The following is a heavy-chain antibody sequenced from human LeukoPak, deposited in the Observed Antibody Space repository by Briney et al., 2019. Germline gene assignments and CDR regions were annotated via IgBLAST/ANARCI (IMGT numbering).Heavy chain of an antibody. V-gene: IGHV4-59*01. CDR2: IYYSGST. J-gene: IGHJ4*02. CDR1: GGSISSYY. Sequence: SETLSLTCTVSGGSISSYYWSWIRQPPGKGLEWIGDIYYSGSTNYNPSLKSRVTISVDTSKNQFSLKLSSVTAADTAVYYCARGGMGSYDSSGYPDYWGQGTLVTVSS. D-gene: IGHD3-22*01. CDR3: ARGGMGSYDSSGYPDY.